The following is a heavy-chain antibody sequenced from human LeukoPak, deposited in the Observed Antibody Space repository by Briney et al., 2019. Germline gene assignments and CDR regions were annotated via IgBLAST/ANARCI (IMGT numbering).Heavy chain of an antibody. CDR1: GYTFIDDY. V-gene: IGHV1-2*02. J-gene: IGHJ4*02. CDR2: INPNNGGT. Sequence: ASVKVSCKASGYTFIDDYLHWVRQAPGQGLEWMGWINPNNGGTNYAQKFQGRVTMTRDTSSSTAYMELSRLRSDDTAVYYCARGGPSIATTGAFLDYWGQGTLVTVSS. D-gene: IGHD6-13*01. CDR3: ARGGPSIATTGAFLDY.